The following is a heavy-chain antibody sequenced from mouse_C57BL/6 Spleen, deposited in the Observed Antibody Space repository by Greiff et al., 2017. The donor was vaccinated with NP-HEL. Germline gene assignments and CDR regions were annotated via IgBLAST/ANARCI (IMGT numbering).Heavy chain of an antibody. D-gene: IGHD2-2*01. V-gene: IGHV1-52*01. CDR3: ARRGYDERGDC. Sequence: QVQLQQPGAELVRPGSSVKLSCKASGYTFTSYWMHWVKQRPIQGLEWIGNIDPSDSETHYNQKFKDKATLTVDKSSSTAYMQLSSLTSEDSAVYYCARRGYDERGDCWGQGTTLTVSS. CDR1: GYTFTSYW. J-gene: IGHJ2*01. CDR2: IDPSDSET.